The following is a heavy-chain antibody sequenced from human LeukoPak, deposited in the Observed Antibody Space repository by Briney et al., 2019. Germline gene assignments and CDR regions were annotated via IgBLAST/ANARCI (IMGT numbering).Heavy chain of an antibody. CDR1: GGSFSGYY. CDR2: INHSGST. D-gene: IGHD3/OR15-3a*01. J-gene: IGHJ4*02. CDR3: ARGGLTFYFWTPGGFDY. Sequence: PSETLSLTCAVYGGSFSGYYWSWIRQPPGKGLEWIGEINHSGSTDYNPSLKSRVTISVDTSKNQFSLKLSSVTAADTAVYYCARGGLTFYFWTPGGFDYWGQGTLVTVSS. V-gene: IGHV4-34*01.